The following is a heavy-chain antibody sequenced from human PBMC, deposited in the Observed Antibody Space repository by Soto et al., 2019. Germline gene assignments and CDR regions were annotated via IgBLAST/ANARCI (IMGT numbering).Heavy chain of an antibody. CDR2: ISAYKGNT. CDR1: GYTFTSYG. V-gene: IGHV1-18*04. D-gene: IGHD3-22*01. CDR3: ARDFDSSGNYYAGGAFDF. J-gene: IGHJ3*01. Sequence: ASVKVSCKASGYTFTSYGISWVRQAPGQGLVWMGWISAYKGNTHYTQNLQGRVTVTTDTSTSTAHMELRSLRSDDTAVYYCARDFDSSGNYYAGGAFDFWG.